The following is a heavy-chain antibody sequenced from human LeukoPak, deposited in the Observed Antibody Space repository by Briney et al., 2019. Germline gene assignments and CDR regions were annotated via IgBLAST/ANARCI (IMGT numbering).Heavy chain of an antibody. CDR1: GYTFTSYY. V-gene: IGHV1-46*01. CDR2: INPSGGST. D-gene: IGHD3-10*01. Sequence: GASVKVSCKASGYTFTSYYMHWVRQAPGQGLEWMGIINPSGGSTNYAQKFQGRVTMTRDMSTSTVYMELSSLRSEDTAVYYCAKGPRITLVRGGQWYYYMDVWGKGTTVTISS. CDR3: AKGPRITLVRGGQWYYYMDV. J-gene: IGHJ6*03.